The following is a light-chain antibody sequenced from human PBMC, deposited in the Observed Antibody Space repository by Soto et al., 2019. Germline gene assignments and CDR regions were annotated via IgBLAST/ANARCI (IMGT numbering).Light chain of an antibody. Sequence: QSVLTQPPSVSGAPGQRVTISCIGSNSNIGTDYGVQRYQQFPGTAPKLIIYEVNKRPSGVPDRFSGSKSGFTASLTVSGLQAEDDADYYCNSYAGNNILIFGGGTKVTVL. V-gene: IGLV1-40*01. CDR1: NSNIGTDYG. J-gene: IGLJ2*01. CDR2: EVN. CDR3: NSYAGNNILI.